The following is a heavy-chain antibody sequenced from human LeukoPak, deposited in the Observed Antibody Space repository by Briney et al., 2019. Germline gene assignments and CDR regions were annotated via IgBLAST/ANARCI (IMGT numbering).Heavy chain of an antibody. D-gene: IGHD1-26*01. J-gene: IGHJ4*02. CDR2: INTGSGNT. CDR1: GYTFTSYA. Sequence: ASVKVSCKASGYTFTSYAMNWVRQAPGQGLEWMGWINTGSGNTKYSQRFQDRVTITMDTSASTVYMEMNDLGSEDTAVYYCARGYSGCFHYWGQGALVTVSS. CDR3: ARGYSGCFHY. V-gene: IGHV1-3*04.